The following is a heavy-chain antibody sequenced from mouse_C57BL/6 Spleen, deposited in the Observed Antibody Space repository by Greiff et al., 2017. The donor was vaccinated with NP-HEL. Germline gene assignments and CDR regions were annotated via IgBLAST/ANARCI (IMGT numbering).Heavy chain of an antibody. CDR3: ARLIYDGYYDAMDY. CDR2: IDPSDSYT. J-gene: IGHJ4*01. CDR1: GYTFTSYW. Sequence: VQLQQPGAELVMPGASVKLSYKASGYTFTSYWMHWVKQRPGQGLEWIGEIDPSDSYTNYNQKFKGKSTLTVDKSSSTAYMQLSSLTSEDSAVYYCARLIYDGYYDAMDYWGQGTSVTVSS. V-gene: IGHV1-69*01. D-gene: IGHD2-3*01.